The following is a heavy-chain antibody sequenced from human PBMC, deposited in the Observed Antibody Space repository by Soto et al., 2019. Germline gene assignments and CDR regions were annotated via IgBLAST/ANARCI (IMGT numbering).Heavy chain of an antibody. CDR3: ARARGTAMVILYYYYYGMDV. CDR1: GYTFTSYY. J-gene: IGHJ6*02. Sequence: ASVKVSCKASGYTFTSYYMHWVRQAPGQGLEWMGIINPSGGSTSYAQKFQGRVTMTRDTSTSTVYMELSSLRSEDTAVYYCARARGTAMVILYYYYYGMDVWGQGTTVTVSS. V-gene: IGHV1-46*01. D-gene: IGHD5-18*01. CDR2: INPSGGST.